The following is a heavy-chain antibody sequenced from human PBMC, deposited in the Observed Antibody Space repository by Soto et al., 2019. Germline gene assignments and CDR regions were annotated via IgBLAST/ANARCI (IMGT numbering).Heavy chain of an antibody. Sequence: SETLSLTCSVSGAALNSGNYYWSWIRQVPGKGLEWIGHIYVTGAVDYNPSLRDRITISQDTSERQFSLNLRLVTAADTAVYYCARPRIATNNYKWFDPWGQGTLVTVSS. CDR1: GAALNSGNYY. J-gene: IGHJ5*02. CDR2: IYVTGAV. CDR3: ARPRIATNNYKWFDP. V-gene: IGHV4-31*03. D-gene: IGHD2-21*01.